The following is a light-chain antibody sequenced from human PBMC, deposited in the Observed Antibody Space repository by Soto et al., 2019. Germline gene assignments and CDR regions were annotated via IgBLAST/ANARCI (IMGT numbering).Light chain of an antibody. J-gene: IGKJ4*01. CDR2: GAS. V-gene: IGKV3-20*01. CDR1: QSVSSSF. CDR3: QQYGSSPKVT. Sequence: EIVLTQSPGTLSLSPGERATLSCRASQSVSSSFLAWYQQKPGQAPRLLIYGASIRATGVPERFSGSGSGTDFTLTISRLEPEDFAVYYCQQYGSSPKVTFGGGTEVEIK.